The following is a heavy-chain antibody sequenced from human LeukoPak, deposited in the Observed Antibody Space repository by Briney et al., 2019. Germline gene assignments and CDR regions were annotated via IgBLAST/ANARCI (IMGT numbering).Heavy chain of an antibody. J-gene: IGHJ6*02. CDR1: GYSFTSYW. CDR2: IDPSDSYS. D-gene: IGHD2-15*01. V-gene: IGHV5-10-1*01. Sequence: GESLKISCKGTGYSFTSYWISWVRQMPGKGLEWVGRIDPSDSYSNYSPSFQGHVTISADKSISTAYLQWSSLRASDTAMYYCAGYCSGGSCYSSDYSFGMDVWGQGTTVTVSS. CDR3: AGYCSGGSCYSSDYSFGMDV.